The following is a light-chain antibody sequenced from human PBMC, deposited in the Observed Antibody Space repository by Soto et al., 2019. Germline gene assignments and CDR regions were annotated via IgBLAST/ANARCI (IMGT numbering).Light chain of an antibody. CDR3: CSYAGSSSLV. J-gene: IGLJ1*01. CDR1: SSDVGSYNL. Sequence: QYVLTQPASVSGSPGQSITISCTGTSSDVGSYNLVSWYQQHPGKAPKLMIYEVSKRPSGVSNRFSGSKSGNTASLTISGLQAEDEADYYCCSYAGSSSLVFGTGTKVTVL. CDR2: EVS. V-gene: IGLV2-23*02.